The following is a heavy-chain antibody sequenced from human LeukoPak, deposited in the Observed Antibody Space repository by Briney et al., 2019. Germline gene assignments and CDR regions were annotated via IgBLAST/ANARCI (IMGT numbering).Heavy chain of an antibody. CDR2: IYYSGST. Sequence: SETLCRTCTVSGGSISSGDHYWSWIRQPPGKGLEWIGYIYYSGSTYYNPSLKSRISISLDTSKNQFSLKLSSVTAAATAVYYCARETYSNSVDYWGQGTLVTVSS. D-gene: IGHD4-11*01. J-gene: IGHJ4*02. CDR1: GGSISSGDHY. V-gene: IGHV4-30-4*08. CDR3: ARETYSNSVDY.